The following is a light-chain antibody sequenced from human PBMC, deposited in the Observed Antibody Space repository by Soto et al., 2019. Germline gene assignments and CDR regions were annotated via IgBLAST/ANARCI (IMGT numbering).Light chain of an antibody. CDR1: QNINNW. Sequence: DIQMTQSPSSVSASVGDRVTITCRASQNINNWLAWYQQKPGKAPKLLIYTTSSLQSGVPSRFSGSGSGTDLTPTISSRQPEDFATYYCQQANSCPLTFGGGTKVEIK. CDR2: TTS. V-gene: IGKV1D-12*01. CDR3: QQANSCPLT. J-gene: IGKJ4*01.